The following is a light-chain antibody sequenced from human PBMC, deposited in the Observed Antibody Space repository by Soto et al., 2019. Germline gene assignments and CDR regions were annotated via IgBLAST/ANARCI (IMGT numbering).Light chain of an antibody. CDR1: QSVGSTY. V-gene: IGKV3-20*01. CDR2: GVS. J-gene: IGKJ1*01. Sequence: EGVLTQSPGTLSLSPGERATLSCRASQSVGSTYLAWYQRKPGQAPRLLIYGVSSRATGIPDRFSGSGSGTDFTLTISRLEPEDFAVYYCQQYGETPWTFGQGAKVDIK. CDR3: QQYGETPWT.